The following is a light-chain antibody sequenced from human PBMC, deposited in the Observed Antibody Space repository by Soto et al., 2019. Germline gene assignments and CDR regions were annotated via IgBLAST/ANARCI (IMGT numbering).Light chain of an antibody. J-gene: IGKJ2*01. CDR3: QQYNNWPGT. Sequence: EIVMTQSPATLSVSPGERATLSCRASQSVSSNLAWYQQKPGQAPSLLIYGASTRATGIPARFSGSGSGTEFTLTISSLQSEDFAVYYCQQYNNWPGTFGQGTKVDIK. CDR2: GAS. V-gene: IGKV3-15*01. CDR1: QSVSSN.